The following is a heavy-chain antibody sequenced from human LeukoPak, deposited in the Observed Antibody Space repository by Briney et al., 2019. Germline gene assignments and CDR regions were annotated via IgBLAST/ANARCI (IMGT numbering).Heavy chain of an antibody. CDR2: IYTSGRT. Sequence: SETLSLTCTVSGGSISSYYWGWIRQPAGKRLEWIGRIYTSGRTNYNPSLKSRLTMSVDTSKNQFSLKLSFVTAADTAVYYCARHSSSSGASNWFDPWGQGTLVTVSS. CDR3: ARHSSSSGASNWFDP. J-gene: IGHJ5*02. CDR1: GGSISSYY. V-gene: IGHV4-4*07. D-gene: IGHD6-6*01.